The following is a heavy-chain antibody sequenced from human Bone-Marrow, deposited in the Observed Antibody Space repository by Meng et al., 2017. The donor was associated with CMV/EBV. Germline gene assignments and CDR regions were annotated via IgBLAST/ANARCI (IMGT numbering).Heavy chain of an antibody. Sequence: GESLKISCAASGFPFSNYAMSWVRQAPGKGLEWVSVVTGGGGSIYYADSVKGRFTISKDNSQNTVFLQMNSLRAEDMAVDYCVRFGPRYSSDWTFFDYWGQGTLITVSS. V-gene: IGHV3-23*01. CDR1: GFPFSNYA. CDR3: VRFGPRYSSDWTFFDY. J-gene: IGHJ4*02. CDR2: VTGGGGSI. D-gene: IGHD6-19*01.